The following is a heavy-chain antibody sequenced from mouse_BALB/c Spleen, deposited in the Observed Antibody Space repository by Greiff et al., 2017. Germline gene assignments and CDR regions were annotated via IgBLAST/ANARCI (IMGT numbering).Heavy chain of an antibody. CDR2: IDPETGGT. CDR3: TRDGYYFDY. D-gene: IGHD2-3*01. J-gene: IGHJ2*01. Sequence: QVQLQQSGAELVRPGASVTLSCKASGYTFTDYEMHWVKQTPVHGLEWIGAIDPETGGTAYNQKFEGKATLTADKSSSTAYMELRSLTSEDSAVYYCTRDGYYFDYWGQGTTLTVSS. V-gene: IGHV1-15*01. CDR1: GYTFTDYE.